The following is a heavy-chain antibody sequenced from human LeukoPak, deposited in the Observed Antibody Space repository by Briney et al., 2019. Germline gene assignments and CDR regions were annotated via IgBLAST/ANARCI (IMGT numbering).Heavy chain of an antibody. Sequence: GGSLRLSCTAYRLTVGAGDMECVREGPGKRLKWVSIIYNSGNTFYADSVKGRFIISRDISKNTLHLQMNSLRPDDTAVYYCARGGMRDSGVYFESWGQGTLVTASS. D-gene: IGHD1-26*01. CDR1: RLTVGAGD. CDR2: IYNSGNT. J-gene: IGHJ4*02. V-gene: IGHV3-53*05. CDR3: ARGGMRDSGVYFES.